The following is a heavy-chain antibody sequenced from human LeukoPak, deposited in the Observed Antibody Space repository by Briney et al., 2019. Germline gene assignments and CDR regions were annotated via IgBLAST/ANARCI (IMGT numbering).Heavy chain of an antibody. Sequence: SVKVSCKASGGTFSSYAISWVRQAPGQGLEWMGRIIPIFGIANYAQKFQGRVTITADKSTSTAYMELSSLRSEDTAVYYFSREPVSGAPVYWGQGTLVTVSS. CDR2: IIPIFGIA. V-gene: IGHV1-69*04. CDR3: SREPVSGAPVY. D-gene: IGHD5/OR15-5a*01. J-gene: IGHJ4*02. CDR1: GGTFSSYA.